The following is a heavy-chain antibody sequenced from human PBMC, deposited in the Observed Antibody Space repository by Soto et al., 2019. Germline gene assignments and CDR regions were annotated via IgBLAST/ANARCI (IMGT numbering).Heavy chain of an antibody. V-gene: IGHV3-30*18. CDR1: GFTFSSYG. Sequence: QVQLVESGGGVVQPGRSLRLSCAASGFTFSSYGMHWVRQAPGKGLEWVAVISYDGSNKYYADSVKGRFTISRDNSKNTLYLLMNSLRAEETAVYYCAKDLDYGMDVWGQGTTVTVSS. J-gene: IGHJ6*02. CDR2: ISYDGSNK. CDR3: AKDLDYGMDV.